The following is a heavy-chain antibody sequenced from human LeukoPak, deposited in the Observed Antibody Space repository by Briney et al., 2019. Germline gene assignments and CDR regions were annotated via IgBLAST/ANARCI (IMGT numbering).Heavy chain of an antibody. CDR1: GGSISSGSYY. J-gene: IGHJ4*02. D-gene: IGHD4-17*01. CDR2: IYTSGST. CDR3: AREQPRTTVTTGSSY. Sequence: SETLSLTCTVSGGSISSGSYYWSWIRQPAGKGLEWIGRIYTSGSTNYNPSLKSRVTISADTSKNQFSLKLSSVTAADTAVYYCAREQPRTTVTTGSSYWGQGTLVTVSS. V-gene: IGHV4-61*02.